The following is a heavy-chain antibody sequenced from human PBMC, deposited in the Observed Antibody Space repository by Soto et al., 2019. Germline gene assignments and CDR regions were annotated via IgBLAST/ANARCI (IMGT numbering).Heavy chain of an antibody. CDR2: IWYDGSNK. CDR1: GFTFSSYG. J-gene: IGHJ6*02. CDR3: ARDVEVVGMDV. Sequence: GGSMRLSCAACGFTFSSYGMHWVRQAPGKGLEWVAVIWYDGSNKYYADSVKGRFTISRDNPKNTLYLQMSSLRAEDTAVYYCARDVEVVGMDVWGQGTTDTVSS. D-gene: IGHD2-15*01. V-gene: IGHV3-33*01.